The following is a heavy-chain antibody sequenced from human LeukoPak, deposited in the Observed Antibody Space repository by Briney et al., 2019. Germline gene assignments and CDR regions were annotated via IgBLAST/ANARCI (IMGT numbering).Heavy chain of an antibody. V-gene: IGHV1-2*02. D-gene: IGHD2-2*02. J-gene: IGHJ3*02. CDR2: INPNSGGT. CDR3: ATDIVVVPAAIGDDAFDI. CDR1: GYTFTGYY. Sequence: ASVEVSCKASGYTFTGYYMHWVRQAPGQGLEWMGWINPNSGGTNYAQKFQGRVTMTRDTSISTAYMELSRLRSDDTAVYYCATDIVVVPAAIGDDAFDIWGQGTMVTVSS.